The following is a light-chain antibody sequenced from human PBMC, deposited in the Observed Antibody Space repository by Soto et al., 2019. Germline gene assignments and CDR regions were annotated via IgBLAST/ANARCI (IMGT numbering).Light chain of an antibody. J-gene: IGLJ1*01. CDR2: DVT. CDR3: SSHTSSRTLV. Sequence: DPTQPASVSGSPREASAISCTRTSSGVGGYNFVSWYQHHPGKAPKLLIYDVTYRPSGVSDRFSASKSGNTASLTISGLQTEDEADYYCSSHTSSRTLVFGTGTKVTVL. V-gene: IGLV2-14*03. CDR1: SSGVGGYNF.